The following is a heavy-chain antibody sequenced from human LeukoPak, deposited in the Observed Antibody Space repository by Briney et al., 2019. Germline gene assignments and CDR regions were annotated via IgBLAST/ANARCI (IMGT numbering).Heavy chain of an antibody. J-gene: IGHJ4*02. CDR3: ARDEGFGESLYYFDY. CDR2: IYTSGST. V-gene: IGHV4-4*07. CDR1: GGSISSYY. D-gene: IGHD3-10*01. Sequence: SETLSLTCTVSGGSISSYYWSWIRQPAGKGLEWIGRIYTSGSTNYNPSLKSRVTMSVDTSKNQFSLKLSSVTAADTAVYYCARDEGFGESLYYFDYWGQGTLVTVSS.